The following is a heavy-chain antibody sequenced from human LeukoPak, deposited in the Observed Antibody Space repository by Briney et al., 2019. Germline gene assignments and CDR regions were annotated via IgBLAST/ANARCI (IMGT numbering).Heavy chain of an antibody. Sequence: GGSLRLSCAASGFTFSNAWMNWVRQAPGKGLEWVGRIKRKTDGGTTDYAAPVKGRFTISRDDSTNTLFLQMNSLKTEDTALYYCTRIIKSGSFDYWGQGTLVTVSS. D-gene: IGHD1-26*01. CDR1: GFTFSNAW. CDR2: IKRKTDGGTT. J-gene: IGHJ4*02. CDR3: TRIIKSGSFDY. V-gene: IGHV3-15*01.